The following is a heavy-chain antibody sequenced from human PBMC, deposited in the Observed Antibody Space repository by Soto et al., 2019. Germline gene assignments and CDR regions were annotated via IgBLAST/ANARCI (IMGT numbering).Heavy chain of an antibody. V-gene: IGHV3-23*01. J-gene: IGHJ4*02. D-gene: IGHD6-6*01. CDR3: AKDKYYYHY. CDR2: ISGSAGST. CDR1: GFTFSSYG. Sequence: GGSLRLSCVASGFTFSSYGMSWVRQAPGKGLEWVSSISGSAGSTYYADSVKGRFTISRDNSKNTLYLQINSLRAEDTALYYCAKDKYYYHYWGQGTLVTVSS.